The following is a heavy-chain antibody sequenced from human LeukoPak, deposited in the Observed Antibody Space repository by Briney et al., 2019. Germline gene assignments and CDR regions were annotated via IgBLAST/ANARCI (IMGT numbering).Heavy chain of an antibody. Sequence: ASVKVSCKASGYTFTGYYMHWVRQAPGQGLEWMGWINPNSGGTNYAQKFQGRVTMTRDTSISTAYMELSSLRSEDTAVYYCARNRNIRGPREPSAYWGQGTLVTVSS. CDR3: ARNRNIRGPREPSAY. CDR2: INPNSGGT. D-gene: IGHD1-14*01. J-gene: IGHJ4*02. V-gene: IGHV1-2*02. CDR1: GYTFTGYY.